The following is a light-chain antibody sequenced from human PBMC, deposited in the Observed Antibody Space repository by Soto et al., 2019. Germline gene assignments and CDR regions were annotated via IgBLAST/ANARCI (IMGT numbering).Light chain of an antibody. V-gene: IGKV1-5*01. CDR2: DAA. J-gene: IGKJ1*01. CDR3: QQYSSYWT. CDR1: QSITNW. Sequence: DIQMTQSPSTLSASLGDSVTIXXRASQSITNWLAWYQQKPGKAPKILIYDAASLESGVPSRFSGSGSGTEFTLTISSLQPDDFAIYYCQQYSSYWTFGQGTKVDI.